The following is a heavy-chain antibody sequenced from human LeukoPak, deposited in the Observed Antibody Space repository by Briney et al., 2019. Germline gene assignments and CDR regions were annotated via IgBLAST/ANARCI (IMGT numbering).Heavy chain of an antibody. CDR1: GFTFSSYS. Sequence: GGSLRLSCAASGFTFSSYSMNWVRQAPGKGLEWVSSISSSDSYIYYADSVKGRFTISRDNAKNSLFLQMNSLRAEDTAVYYCARDGSKEDTAMITARFDYWGQGTLVTVSS. CDR2: ISSSDSYI. J-gene: IGHJ4*02. V-gene: IGHV3-21*01. D-gene: IGHD5-18*01. CDR3: ARDGSKEDTAMITARFDY.